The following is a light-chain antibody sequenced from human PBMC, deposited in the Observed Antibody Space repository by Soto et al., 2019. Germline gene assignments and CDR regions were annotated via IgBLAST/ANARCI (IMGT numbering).Light chain of an antibody. J-gene: IGLJ1*01. CDR3: CSYAGSSTYV. Sequence: QSVLTQPASASGSPGQSITISCTGTSSDVGSYNLVSWYQQHPSKAPKLMIYEGSKRPSGVSNRFSGSKSGNTASLTISGLQAEDEADYYCCSYAGSSTYVFGTGTKVTVL. CDR2: EGS. CDR1: SSDVGSYNL. V-gene: IGLV2-23*01.